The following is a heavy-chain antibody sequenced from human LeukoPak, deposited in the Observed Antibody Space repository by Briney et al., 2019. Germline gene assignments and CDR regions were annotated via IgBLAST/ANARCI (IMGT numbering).Heavy chain of an antibody. D-gene: IGHD3-10*01. Sequence: PGGSLRLSCAASGFTFSSYSMNWVRQAPGKGLEWVSYISSSSSTIYYADSVKGRFTISRDNAKNSLYLQMNSLRAEDTAVYYCAREGITMVQGVIIANDAFDIWGQGTMVTVSS. CDR3: AREGITMVQGVIIANDAFDI. CDR1: GFTFSSYS. CDR2: ISSSSSTI. J-gene: IGHJ3*02. V-gene: IGHV3-48*04.